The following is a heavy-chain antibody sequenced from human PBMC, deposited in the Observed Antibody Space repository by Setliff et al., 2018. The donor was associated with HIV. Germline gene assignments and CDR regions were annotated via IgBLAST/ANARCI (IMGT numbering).Heavy chain of an antibody. CDR2: IDWDDNK. D-gene: IGHD3-16*01. CDR3: ARGRGMSYYYYYMDV. CDR1: GFSLTSTSMC. V-gene: IGHV2-70*11. Sequence: SGPTLVNPTQTLTLTCTFSGFSLTSTSMCVSWIRQPPGEALEWLGRIDWDDNKYYSESLRSRLTISKDTSKDKVVLTMTNMYPVDTATYFCARGRGMSYYYYYMDVWGKGTTVTVSS. J-gene: IGHJ6*03.